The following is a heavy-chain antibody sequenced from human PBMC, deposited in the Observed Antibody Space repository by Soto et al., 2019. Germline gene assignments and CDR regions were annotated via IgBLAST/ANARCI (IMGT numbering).Heavy chain of an antibody. V-gene: IGHV4-59*01. CDR1: GGSISSYY. CDR2: IYYSGST. CDR3: ARDPTDADETPYYYYGMDV. J-gene: IGHJ6*02. Sequence: LSLTCTVSGGSISSYYWSWIRQPPGKGLEWIGYIYYSGSTNYNPSLKSRVTISVDTSKNQFSLKLSSVTAADTAVYYCARDPTDADETPYYYYGMDVWGQGTTVTVSS.